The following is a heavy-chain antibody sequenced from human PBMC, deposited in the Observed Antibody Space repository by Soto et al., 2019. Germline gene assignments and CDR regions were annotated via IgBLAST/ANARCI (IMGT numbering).Heavy chain of an antibody. CDR1: GFTFSSYG. V-gene: IGHV3-33*01. D-gene: IGHD3-3*01. J-gene: IGHJ6*02. CDR3: ARDSISTIFGVVRANYGMDV. CDR2: IWYDGSNK. Sequence: GGPMGLSCAASGFTFSSYGMHWVRQEPGKGLEWVAVIWYDGSNKYYADSVKGRFTISRDNSKNTLYLQMNSLRAEDTAVYYCARDSISTIFGVVRANYGMDVWGQGTTVTVSS.